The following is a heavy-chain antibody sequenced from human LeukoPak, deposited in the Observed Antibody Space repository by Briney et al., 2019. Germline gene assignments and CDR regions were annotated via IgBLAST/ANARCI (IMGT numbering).Heavy chain of an antibody. CDR2: IYYSGST. Sequence: SESLSLTCTVSGCSISSSSYYWGWIRQPPGKGLEWIGSIYYSGSTYYNPSLNSRVTISVDTSKNQFSLKLSSVTAADTAVYYCARQGVDPWLVIGPPDYWGQGTLVTVSS. V-gene: IGHV4-39*01. J-gene: IGHJ4*02. D-gene: IGHD6-19*01. CDR3: ARQGVDPWLVIGPPDY. CDR1: GCSISSSSYY.